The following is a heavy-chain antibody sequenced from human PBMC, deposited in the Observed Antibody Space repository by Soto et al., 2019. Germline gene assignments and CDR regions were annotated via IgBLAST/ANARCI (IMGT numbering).Heavy chain of an antibody. CDR3: ARARKGSGSDYYYHYGMDV. CDR2: INHSGSN. J-gene: IGHJ6*04. D-gene: IGHD3-3*01. Sequence: SETLSLTCSVYGGSFSDYYWSWIRQPPGKGLEWIGEINHSGSNNYNPSLKSRVTISVHTSKNQFALKLSSVTAADTAVYYCARARKGSGSDYYYHYGMDVWGKGTTVTVSS. V-gene: IGHV4-34*01. CDR1: GGSFSDYY.